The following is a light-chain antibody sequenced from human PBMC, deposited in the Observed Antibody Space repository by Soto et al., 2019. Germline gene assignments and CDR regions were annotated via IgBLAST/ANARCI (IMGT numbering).Light chain of an antibody. V-gene: IGLV2-14*01. CDR2: EVS. CDR1: SSDIGGYNF. J-gene: IGLJ1*01. Sequence: QSALTQPASVSGSPGQSITISCTGTSSDIGGYNFVSWYQQHPGKAPKLMIFEVSKRPSGVSNRFSGSKSGNTASLTISGLQAEDEADYYCSSYTRSTTNVFGTGTKPTVL. CDR3: SSYTRSTTNV.